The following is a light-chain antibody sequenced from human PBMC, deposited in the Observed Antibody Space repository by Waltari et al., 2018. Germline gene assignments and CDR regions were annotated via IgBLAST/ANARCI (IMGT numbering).Light chain of an antibody. CDR1: QSVGTW. CDR2: MAS. CDR3: QQYSSFST. V-gene: IGKV1-5*03. Sequence: DIQMTQSPSTLSASVGDRVTISCRASQSVGTWLAWYPQKPGKAPKLLIYMASSLESGVPSRFSGSGSGTEFTRTISSLQPDDFATYSCQQYSSFSTFGQGTKVDI. J-gene: IGKJ2*01.